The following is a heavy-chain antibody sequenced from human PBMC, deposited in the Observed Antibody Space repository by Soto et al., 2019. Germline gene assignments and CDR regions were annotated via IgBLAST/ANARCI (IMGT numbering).Heavy chain of an antibody. D-gene: IGHD3-9*01. J-gene: IGHJ4*02. V-gene: IGHV1-69*13. CDR1: GGTFSSYA. Sequence: ASVKVSCKASGGTFSSYAISWVRQAPGQGLEWMGGIIPIFGTANYAQKFQGRVTITADESTSTAYMELSSLRSEDTAVYYCARAESRLRYFDWLLFRDYWGQGTLVTVSS. CDR3: ARAESRLRYFDWLLFRDY. CDR2: IIPIFGTA.